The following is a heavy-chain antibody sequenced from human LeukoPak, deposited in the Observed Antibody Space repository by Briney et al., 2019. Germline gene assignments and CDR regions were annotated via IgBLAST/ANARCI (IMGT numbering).Heavy chain of an antibody. Sequence: SETLSLTCTVSGYSISSGYYWGWIRQPPGKGLEWIGSIYHSGSTYYNPSLKSRVTISVDTSKNQFSLKLSSVTAADTAVYYCARDQPPYYDSSGLKSWGQGTLVTVSS. J-gene: IGHJ5*02. CDR3: ARDQPPYYDSSGLKS. D-gene: IGHD3-22*01. CDR1: GYSISSGYY. V-gene: IGHV4-38-2*02. CDR2: IYHSGST.